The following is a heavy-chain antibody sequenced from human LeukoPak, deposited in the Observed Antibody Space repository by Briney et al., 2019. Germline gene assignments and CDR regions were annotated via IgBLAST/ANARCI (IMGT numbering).Heavy chain of an antibody. D-gene: IGHD3-3*01. Sequence: SETLSLTCTVSGGSISSSSYYWGWIRQPPGKGLEWIGSIYYSGSTYYNPSLKSRVTISVDTSKNQFSLKLSSVTAADTAVYYCARLLYRNWFDPWGQGTLVTVSS. CDR1: GGSISSSSYY. CDR3: ARLLYRNWFDP. J-gene: IGHJ5*02. V-gene: IGHV4-39*01. CDR2: IYYSGST.